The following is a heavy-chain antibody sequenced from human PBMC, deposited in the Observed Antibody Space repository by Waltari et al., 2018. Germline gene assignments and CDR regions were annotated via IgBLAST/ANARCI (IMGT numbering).Heavy chain of an antibody. CDR2: IRYDGSNK. Sequence: QVQLVESGGGVVQPGGSLRLSCAASGFTFSSNGMHWVRQAPGKGLEWVAFIRYDGSNKYYADSVKGRFTISRDNSKNTLYLQMNSLRAEDTAVYYCAKEDFWSGVDYWGQGTLVTVSS. J-gene: IGHJ4*02. D-gene: IGHD3-3*01. CDR3: AKEDFWSGVDY. CDR1: GFTFSSNG. V-gene: IGHV3-30*02.